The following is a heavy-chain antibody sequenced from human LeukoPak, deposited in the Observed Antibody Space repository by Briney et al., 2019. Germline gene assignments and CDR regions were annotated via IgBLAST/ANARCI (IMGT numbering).Heavy chain of an antibody. Sequence: GASVKVSCKASGYTFTSYAMHWVRQAPGQRLEWMGWINAGNGNTKYSQKFQGRVTMTEDTSTDTAYMELSSLRSEDTAVYYCATLYLIGPFTDYWGQGTLVTVSS. J-gene: IGHJ4*02. CDR2: INAGNGNT. V-gene: IGHV1-3*01. D-gene: IGHD3-3*01. CDR1: GYTFTSYA. CDR3: ATLYLIGPFTDY.